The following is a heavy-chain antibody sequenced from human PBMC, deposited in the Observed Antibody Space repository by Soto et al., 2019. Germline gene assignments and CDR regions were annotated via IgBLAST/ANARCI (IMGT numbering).Heavy chain of an antibody. Sequence: ETLSLTCAVYGGSFSGYYWSWIRQPPGKGLEWIGEINHSGSTNYNPSLKSRVTISVDTSKNQFSLKLSSVTAADTAVYYCARGAGSDRLFDDWGQGTLVTVAS. CDR3: ARGAGSDRLFDD. CDR1: GGSFSGYY. V-gene: IGHV4-34*01. D-gene: IGHD6-6*01. CDR2: INHSGST. J-gene: IGHJ4*02.